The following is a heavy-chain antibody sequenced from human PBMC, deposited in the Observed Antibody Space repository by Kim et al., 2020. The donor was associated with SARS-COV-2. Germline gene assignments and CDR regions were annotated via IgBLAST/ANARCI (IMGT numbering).Heavy chain of an antibody. CDR3: ARDQAGYFDY. Sequence: SETLSLTCTVSGGSISSGGYYWSWIRQHPGKGLEWIGYIYYSGSTYYNPSLKSRVTISVDTSKNQFSLKLSSVTAADTAVYYCARDQAGYFDYWGQGTLVTVSS. V-gene: IGHV4-31*03. CDR2: IYYSGST. CDR1: GGSISSGGYY. D-gene: IGHD6-13*01. J-gene: IGHJ4*02.